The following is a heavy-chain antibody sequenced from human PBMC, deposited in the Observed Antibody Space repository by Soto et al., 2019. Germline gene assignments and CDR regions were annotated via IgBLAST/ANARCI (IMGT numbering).Heavy chain of an antibody. CDR2: ISYSGST. J-gene: IGHJ4*02. CDR1: GGSVSSGGYY. V-gene: IGHV4-31*03. D-gene: IGHD3-10*01. Sequence: SETLSLTCTVSGGSVSSGGYYWSWIRQHPGKGLEWIGYISYSGSTYYNPSLQSRLTISVDTSKNQFSLKLSSVTAADTAVYYCARGLRAASINWGQGTLVTVSS. CDR3: ARGLRAASIN.